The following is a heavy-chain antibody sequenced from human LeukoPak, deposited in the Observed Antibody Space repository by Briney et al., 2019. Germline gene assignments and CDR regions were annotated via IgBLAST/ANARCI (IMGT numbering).Heavy chain of an antibody. CDR2: ISWNSGSI. CDR1: GNYW. V-gene: IGHV3-9*01. D-gene: IGHD6-19*01. Sequence: PGGSLRLSCAASGNYWMHWVRQAPGKGLEWVSGISWNSGSIGYADSVKGRFTISRDNAKNSLYLQMNSLRAEDTALYYCAKDIGGSVAGYFDYWGQGTLVTVSS. J-gene: IGHJ4*02. CDR3: AKDIGGSVAGYFDY.